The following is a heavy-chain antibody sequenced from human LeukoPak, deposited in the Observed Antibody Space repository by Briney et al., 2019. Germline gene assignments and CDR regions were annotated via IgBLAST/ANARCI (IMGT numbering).Heavy chain of an antibody. Sequence: ASVKVSCKTSGYTFTGYYMHWVRQAPGQGLEWMGWINPNSGGTNYAQKFQGRVTMTRDTSISTAYMELSRLRSDDTAVYYCAKASYYDILTGYHTDPGYFDYWGQGTLVTVSS. J-gene: IGHJ4*02. CDR2: INPNSGGT. D-gene: IGHD3-9*01. CDR1: GYTFTGYY. V-gene: IGHV1-2*02. CDR3: AKASYYDILTGYHTDPGYFDY.